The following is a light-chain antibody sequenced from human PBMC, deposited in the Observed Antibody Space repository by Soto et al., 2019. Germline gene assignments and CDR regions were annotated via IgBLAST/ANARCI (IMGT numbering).Light chain of an antibody. Sequence: QAVVTQPPSVSAAPGQRVTISCSGSGSNIGAGYDVHWYQQLPGSAPQLLIYDNTNRPSGVPDRFSGSRSGTSASLAITRLQAEDEADYYCQSFDRDLSGVVFGGGTKVTVL. CDR3: QSFDRDLSGVV. CDR2: DNT. V-gene: IGLV1-40*01. J-gene: IGLJ3*02. CDR1: GSNIGAGYD.